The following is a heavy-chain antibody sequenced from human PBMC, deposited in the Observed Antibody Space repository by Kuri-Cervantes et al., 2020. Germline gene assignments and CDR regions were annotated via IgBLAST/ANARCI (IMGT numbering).Heavy chain of an antibody. Sequence: ASVKVSCKASGYTFITYYIHWVRQAPGRGLEWMGIINPSGGSTSYAQKFQDRVTMTRDTSTTTAYMELSSLRTEHTAVYYCARDRGLLLLWFGESGNYYGMDVWGQGTTVTVSS. CDR1: GYTFITYY. V-gene: IGHV1-46*01. D-gene: IGHD3-10*01. CDR3: ARDRGLLLLWFGESGNYYGMDV. CDR2: INPSGGST. J-gene: IGHJ6*02.